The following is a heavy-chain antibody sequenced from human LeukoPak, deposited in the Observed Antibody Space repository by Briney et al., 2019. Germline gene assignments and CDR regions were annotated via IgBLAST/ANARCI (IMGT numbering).Heavy chain of an antibody. J-gene: IGHJ6*03. V-gene: IGHV4-59*12. Sequence: KSSETLSLTCTVSGDSISNYYWNWIRQPPGKGLEWIGYIYYSGTTNYNPSLKSRVTMSVDTSKNQFSLKLSSVTAADTAVYYCARVITMVRGAINYYYYYMDVWGKGTTVTISS. D-gene: IGHD3-10*01. CDR3: ARVITMVRGAINYYYYYMDV. CDR1: GDSISNYY. CDR2: IYYSGTT.